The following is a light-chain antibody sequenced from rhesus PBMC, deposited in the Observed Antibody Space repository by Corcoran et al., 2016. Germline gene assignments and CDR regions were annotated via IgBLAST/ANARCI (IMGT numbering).Light chain of an antibody. CDR3: QQYSNWPLT. J-gene: IGKJ4*01. CDR2: GAA. CDR1: QSVSSS. V-gene: IGKV3-42*03. Sequence: EIVLTQSPGTLSLSPGERATLSCRASQSVSSSLAWYQQQPGQVPRLLIFGAATRATGIADRFSGSGSGTDCTLNISSLEPEDFAVYYCQQYSNWPLTFGGGTKVEIK.